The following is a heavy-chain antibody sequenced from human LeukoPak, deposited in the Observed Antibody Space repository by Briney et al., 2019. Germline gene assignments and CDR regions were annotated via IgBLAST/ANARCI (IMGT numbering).Heavy chain of an antibody. CDR2: IAYDGSNK. V-gene: IGHV3-30*01. Sequence: GGSLRLSCAASGFTFTNYAMRWVRQAPGKGLEWVAVIAYDGSNKYYADSVKGRFTISRDDSKNTLYLQMNSLRAEDTAVYYCARELAAMASKSENFQHWGQGTLVIVSS. J-gene: IGHJ1*01. D-gene: IGHD5-18*01. CDR3: ARELAAMASKSENFQH. CDR1: GFTFTNYA.